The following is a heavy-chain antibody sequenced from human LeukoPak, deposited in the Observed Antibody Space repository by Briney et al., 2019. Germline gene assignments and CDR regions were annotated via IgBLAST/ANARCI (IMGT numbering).Heavy chain of an antibody. CDR2: ISSSGSTI. Sequence: PGGSLRLSCAASGFTFITYSMNWVRQAPGRGLEWVSYISSSGSTIYYADSVKGRFTISRDNAKNSLYLQMNSLRAEDTAVYYCARDSPQYYDSSGYSDYWGQGTLVTVSS. V-gene: IGHV3-48*04. J-gene: IGHJ4*02. CDR3: ARDSPQYYDSSGYSDY. D-gene: IGHD3-22*01. CDR1: GFTFITYS.